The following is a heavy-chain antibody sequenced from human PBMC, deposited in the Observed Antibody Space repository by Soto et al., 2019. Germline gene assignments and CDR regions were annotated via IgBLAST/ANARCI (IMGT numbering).Heavy chain of an antibody. J-gene: IGHJ4*02. Sequence: GGSLRLSCATSGFTFSNHWMTRVRQASGKGLEWVANIKQDGSETYYVDSVKGRFTISRDNAKNSLSLQMNSLRAEDTAVYYCARVSEAAADYWGQGTVVTVSS. CDR3: ARVSEAAADY. CDR2: IKQDGSET. V-gene: IGHV3-7*01. D-gene: IGHD6-13*01. CDR1: GFTFSNHW.